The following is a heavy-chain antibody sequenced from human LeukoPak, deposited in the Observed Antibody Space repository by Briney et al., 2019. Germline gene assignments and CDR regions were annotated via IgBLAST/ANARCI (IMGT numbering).Heavy chain of an antibody. CDR2: INPNSGGT. CDR3: ARAGGGIAAAGKIDY. CDR1: GYTFTGYY. Sequence: GASVKVSCKASGYTFTGYYMHWVRQAPGQGLEWMGWINPNSGGTNYAQKFQGWVTMTRDTSISTAYMELSRLRSDDTAVYYCARAGGGIAAAGKIDYWGQGTLVTVSS. V-gene: IGHV1-2*04. D-gene: IGHD6-13*01. J-gene: IGHJ4*02.